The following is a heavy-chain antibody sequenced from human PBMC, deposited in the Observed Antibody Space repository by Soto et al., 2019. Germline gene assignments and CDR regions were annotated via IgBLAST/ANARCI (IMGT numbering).Heavy chain of an antibody. CDR3: AKGPDYYDSICTYDY. V-gene: IGHV3-23*01. Sequence: GGSLRLSCAPSGFTFSSYAMSWVRQAPGKGLEWVSAISGSGGSTYYADSVKGRFTISRDNSKNTLYLQMNSLRAEDTAVYYCAKGPDYYDSICTYDYWGEGTLVTVSS. CDR2: ISGSGGST. J-gene: IGHJ4*02. D-gene: IGHD3-22*01. CDR1: GFTFSSYA.